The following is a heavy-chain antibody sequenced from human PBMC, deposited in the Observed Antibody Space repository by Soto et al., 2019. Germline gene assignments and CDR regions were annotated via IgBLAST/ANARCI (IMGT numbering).Heavy chain of an antibody. CDR3: ASGVVVPAARAFDI. J-gene: IGHJ3*02. V-gene: IGHV5-51*01. CDR1: GYSFTTYL. D-gene: IGHD2-2*01. CDR2: IHPGSSDT. Sequence: GESLKNSCEGSGYSFTTYLIGWVRQMPGKGLEWMGIIHPGSSDTRYSPSFQGQVTISADKSISTAYLQWSSLKASDTAMYYCASGVVVPAARAFDIWGQGTMVTVSS.